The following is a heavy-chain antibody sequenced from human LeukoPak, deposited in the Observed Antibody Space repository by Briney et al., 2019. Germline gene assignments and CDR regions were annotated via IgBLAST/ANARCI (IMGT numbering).Heavy chain of an antibody. V-gene: IGHV5-51*01. Sequence: GESLKISCEASGYSFTTYWIGWVRQMPGKGLEWMGIIYPGDSATRYSPSFQGQVTISADKSRSTAYLQWSSLKALDTAMYYCARQHGSGSYYSRAIDYWGQGTQVTVSS. D-gene: IGHD3-10*01. J-gene: IGHJ4*02. CDR2: IYPGDSAT. CDR3: ARQHGSGSYYSRAIDY. CDR1: GYSFTTYW.